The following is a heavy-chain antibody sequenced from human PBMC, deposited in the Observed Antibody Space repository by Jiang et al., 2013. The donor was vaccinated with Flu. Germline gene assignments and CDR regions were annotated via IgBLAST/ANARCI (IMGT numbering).Heavy chain of an antibody. V-gene: IGHV4-39*01. D-gene: IGHD3-22*01. Sequence: SLTCTVSGGSISSSSYYWGWIRQPPGKGLEWIGSIYYSGSTYYNPSLKSRVTISVDTSKNQFSLKLSSVTAADTAVYYCARLRYYDVESCAFDIWGQGTMVTVSS. CDR3: ARLRYYDVESCAFDI. CDR2: IYYSGST. CDR1: GGSISSSSYY. J-gene: IGHJ3*02.